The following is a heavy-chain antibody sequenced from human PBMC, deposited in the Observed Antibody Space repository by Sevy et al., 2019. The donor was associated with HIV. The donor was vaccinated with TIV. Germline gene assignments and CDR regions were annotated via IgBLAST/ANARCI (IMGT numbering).Heavy chain of an antibody. J-gene: IGHJ4*02. D-gene: IGHD3-10*01. V-gene: IGHV3-21*06. Sequence: GSLRLSCTASGYTFPSFSFNWVRQAPGKGLEGLSSISTGTGHIYYGDSAKGRFTISRDDSKNSVYLEMKSLRDQDTALYYCVRRGVDAYNVYFDLWGQGTLVTVSS. CDR3: VRRGVDAYNVYFDL. CDR1: GYTFPSFS. CDR2: ISTGTGHI.